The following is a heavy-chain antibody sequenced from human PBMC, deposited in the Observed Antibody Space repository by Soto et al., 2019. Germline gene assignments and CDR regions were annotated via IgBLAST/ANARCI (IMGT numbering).Heavy chain of an antibody. Sequence: EVQLVESGGGLVQPGGSLRVSCAASGFTFSGYWMNWVRQAPGKGLEWVANIKEDGSEKYYVDSVKGRFTISRDNAKNSLYLQMNSLKAEETAVYYWARGQLGLWGQGTLVTVSS. CDR2: IKEDGSEK. CDR3: ARGQLGL. CDR1: GFTFSGYW. D-gene: IGHD2-2*01. J-gene: IGHJ4*02. V-gene: IGHV3-7*04.